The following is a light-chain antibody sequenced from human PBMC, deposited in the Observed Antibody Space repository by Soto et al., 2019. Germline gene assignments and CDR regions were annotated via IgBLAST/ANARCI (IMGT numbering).Light chain of an antibody. CDR3: QQYNDWPT. CDR1: QSVSNN. Sequence: EIVLTQSPGTLSLSPGERATLSCRASQSVSNNYLAWYQQKPGQAPRLLIYGASTGATGIPARFSGSASGTEFTLTINSLQSEDFAVYYCQQYNDWPTFGQGTKVDIK. V-gene: IGKV3-15*01. CDR2: GAS. J-gene: IGKJ1*01.